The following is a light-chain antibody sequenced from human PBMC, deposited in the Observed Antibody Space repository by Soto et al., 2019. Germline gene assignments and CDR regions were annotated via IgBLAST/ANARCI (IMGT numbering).Light chain of an antibody. Sequence: DIQMTQSPSTLSASVGDRVTITCRASQNINNLLVWYQQRPGKAPQVLIYKATSLESGVPSRFSGSGYGTEFTHTISILHTDDFASYYFQEYESFYGTFGQGTKVEVK. CDR1: QNINNL. J-gene: IGKJ1*01. CDR2: KAT. CDR3: QEYESFYGT. V-gene: IGKV1-5*03.